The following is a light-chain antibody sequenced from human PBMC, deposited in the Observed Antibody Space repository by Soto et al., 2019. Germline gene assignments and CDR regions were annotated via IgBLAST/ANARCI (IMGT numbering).Light chain of an antibody. Sequence: EIVMTQSPATLSVSPGERATLSCRASQSVSSNLAWYQQKPGQAPRLLIYGASISATGIPARFSGSGSGREFTLTISSLQSEDFAVYYCQQYNNWPPSTFGQGKKVEIK. CDR2: GAS. CDR1: QSVSSN. V-gene: IGKV3D-15*01. J-gene: IGKJ1*01. CDR3: QQYNNWPPST.